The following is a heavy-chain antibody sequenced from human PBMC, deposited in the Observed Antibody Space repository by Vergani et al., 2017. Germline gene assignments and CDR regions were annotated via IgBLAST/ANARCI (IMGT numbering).Heavy chain of an antibody. CDR1: GYTFTSYA. D-gene: IGHD1-14*01. CDR3: ARDLKGFRTGGDY. CDR2: INAGNGNT. J-gene: IGHJ4*02. V-gene: IGHV1-3*01. Sequence: QVQLVQSGAEVKKPGASVKVSCKASGYTFTSYAMHWVRQAPGQRLEWMGWINAGNGNTKYSQKFQGRVTMTRDTSTSTVYMELSSLRSEDTAVYYCARDLKGFRTGGDYWGQGTLVTVSS.